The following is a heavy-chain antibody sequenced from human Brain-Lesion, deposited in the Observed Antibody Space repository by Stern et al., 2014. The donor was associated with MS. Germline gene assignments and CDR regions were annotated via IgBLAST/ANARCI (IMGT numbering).Heavy chain of an antibody. V-gene: IGHV1-18*01. D-gene: IGHD1-26*01. CDR3: SRDEELAEIYFYFGMDV. Sequence: QVQLQQSGAEVKRPGASVKVSCKGAGYTCESYGISWGRQAPGQGIEWMGWSNIYTGPTEYEQKFRASLPMTTERSTSTAFMELRSLTSDDTAVYYCSRDEELAEIYFYFGMDVWGQGTTVTVSS. CDR1: GYTCESYG. CDR2: SNIYTGPT. J-gene: IGHJ6*02.